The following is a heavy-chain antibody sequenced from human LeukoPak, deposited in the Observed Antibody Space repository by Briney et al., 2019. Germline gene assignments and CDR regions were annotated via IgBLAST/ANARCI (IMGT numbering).Heavy chain of an antibody. J-gene: IGHJ5*02. Sequence: GGSLRLSCAASGFTFSSYAIHWVRQAPGKGLEWVALISYDGSNKYYADSVKGRFTISRDNSKNTLYLQMNSLRVEDTAVYYCASQSVTWGQGTLVTVSS. CDR2: ISYDGSNK. CDR1: GFTFSSYA. CDR3: ASQSVT. D-gene: IGHD4-17*01. V-gene: IGHV3-30-3*01.